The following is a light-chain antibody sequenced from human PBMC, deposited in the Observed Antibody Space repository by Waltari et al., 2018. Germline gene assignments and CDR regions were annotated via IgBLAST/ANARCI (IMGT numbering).Light chain of an antibody. CDR3: SSYTNFRTS. V-gene: IGLV2-14*03. J-gene: IGLJ2*01. Sequence: QSALTQPASVSGSPGQSITISCTGTSSDVDDYNYVSWYQQHPGKAPKLMIYDVSNRPSGVSNRFSGSKSGNTASLTISGLQAEDEADYYSSSYTNFRTSFGGGTKLTVL. CDR1: SSDVDDYNY. CDR2: DVS.